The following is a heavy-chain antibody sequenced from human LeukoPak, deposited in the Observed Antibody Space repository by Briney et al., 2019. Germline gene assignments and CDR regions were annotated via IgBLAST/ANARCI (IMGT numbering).Heavy chain of an antibody. D-gene: IGHD6-19*01. CDR2: INHSGST. CDR1: GGSISGYY. J-gene: IGHJ4*02. V-gene: IGHV4-34*01. Sequence: SETLSLTCTVSGGSISGYYWSWIRQPPGKGLEWIGEINHSGSTNYNPSLKSRVTISVDTSKNQFSLKLSSVTAADTAVYYCARGRSSADWGQGTLVTVSS. CDR3: ARGRSSAD.